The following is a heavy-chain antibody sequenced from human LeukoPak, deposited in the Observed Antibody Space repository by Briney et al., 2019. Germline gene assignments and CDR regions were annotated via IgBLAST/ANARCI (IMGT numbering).Heavy chain of an antibody. CDR3: ARAEAAGDNRGGYYYFYMDV. D-gene: IGHD6-25*01. CDR2: ITASGATT. Sequence: PGGPLTLSCAASGFTFSAHAMNWVRHAPGKGLEWVAAITASGATTYYADSVKGRFTISRDGPQSTLYLQMNSLRAEDTAVYYCARAEAAGDNRGGYYYFYMDVWGKGTTVTVSS. J-gene: IGHJ6*03. V-gene: IGHV3-23*01. CDR1: GFTFSAHA.